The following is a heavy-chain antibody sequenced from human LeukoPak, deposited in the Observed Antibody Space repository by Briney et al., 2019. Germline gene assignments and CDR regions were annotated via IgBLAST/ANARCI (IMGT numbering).Heavy chain of an antibody. CDR2: INHSGST. J-gene: IGHJ6*02. Sequence: TSETLSLTCAVYGGSFSGYYWGWIRQPPGKGLGWIAEINHSGSTNYNPSLKSRVTISADTSKNQFSLKLSSVTAADTAVYYCARGGEDIVAATFYYYGMDVWGQGTTVTVSS. CDR3: ARGGEDIVAATFYYYGMDV. D-gene: IGHD1-26*01. V-gene: IGHV4-34*01. CDR1: GGSFSGYY.